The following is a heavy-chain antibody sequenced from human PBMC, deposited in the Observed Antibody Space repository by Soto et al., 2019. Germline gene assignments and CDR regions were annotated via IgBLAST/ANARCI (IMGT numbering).Heavy chain of an antibody. Sequence: GGSLRLSCAASGFTFSSYAMTWVRQAPGKGLEWVSTVSGSADTTQYADSVKGRFTISRDNSKNTLYLEMNNLGDEDTATYYCAKSYFFSWYDSWGQGTLVTVSS. V-gene: IGHV3-23*01. CDR1: GFTFSSYA. D-gene: IGHD3-10*01. CDR2: VSGSADTT. CDR3: AKSYFFSWYDS. J-gene: IGHJ5*01.